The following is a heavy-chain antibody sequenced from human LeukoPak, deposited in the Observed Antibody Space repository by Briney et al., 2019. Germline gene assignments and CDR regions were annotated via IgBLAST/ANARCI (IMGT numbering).Heavy chain of an antibody. V-gene: IGHV3-74*01. CDR3: SKGPYYNILTGTIRVRNAFDV. CDR1: GFTFCRYW. Sequence: GGSLRLSCAASGFTFCRYWMLCVRQARGKGRVGVSRINSGGSSTSYAHSVKGRFPISRDNDKNTLYLQMNSMRAQDTVVYFFSKGPYYNILTGTIRVRNAFDVWGHGTMVTVSS. J-gene: IGHJ3*01. CDR2: INSGGSST. D-gene: IGHD3-9*01.